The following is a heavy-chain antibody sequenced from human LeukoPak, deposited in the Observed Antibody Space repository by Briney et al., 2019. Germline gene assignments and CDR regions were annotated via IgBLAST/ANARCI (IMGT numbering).Heavy chain of an antibody. CDR3: ARRAATRLGYYYYYMDV. V-gene: IGHV4-34*01. CDR2: INHSGST. D-gene: IGHD2-15*01. Sequence: PSETLSLTCAVYGGSFSGYYWSWIRQPPGKGLEWIGEINHSGSTNYNPSLKSRVTISVDTSKNQFSLKLSSVTAADTAVYYCARRAATRLGYYYYYMDVWGKGTTVTVSS. CDR1: GGSFSGYY. J-gene: IGHJ6*03.